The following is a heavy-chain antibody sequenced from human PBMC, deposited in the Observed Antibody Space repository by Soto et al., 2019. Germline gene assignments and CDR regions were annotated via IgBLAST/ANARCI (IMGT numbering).Heavy chain of an antibody. Sequence: PSETLSLTCGLSNFSIISAYYWAWIRQPPGKGLEWIASVYHTGNTYFNPSLKSRVTISVDTSKNQFSLRLRSVTAADTAIYYCARDRIVTKPPAPYYLYYGVDVWGQGTTVTVSS. D-gene: IGHD3-22*01. V-gene: IGHV4-38-2*02. CDR1: NFSIISAYY. CDR3: ARDRIVTKPPAPYYLYYGVDV. CDR2: VYHTGNT. J-gene: IGHJ6*02.